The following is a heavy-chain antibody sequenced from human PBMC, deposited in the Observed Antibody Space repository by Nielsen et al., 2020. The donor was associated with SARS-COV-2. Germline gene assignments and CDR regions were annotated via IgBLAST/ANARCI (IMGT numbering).Heavy chain of an antibody. Sequence: GGSLRLSCAASGFTFSSYAMSWVRQAPGKGLEWVSAISGSGGSTYYADSVKGRFTISRDNSKNTLYLQMNSLRAEDTAVYYCARGDSSSSGLDYWGQGTLVTVSS. CDR3: ARGDSSSSGLDY. CDR2: ISGSGGST. CDR1: GFTFSSYA. D-gene: IGHD6-6*01. V-gene: IGHV3-23*01. J-gene: IGHJ4*02.